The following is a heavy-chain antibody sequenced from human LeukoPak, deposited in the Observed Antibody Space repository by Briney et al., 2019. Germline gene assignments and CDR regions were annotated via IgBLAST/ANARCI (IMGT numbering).Heavy chain of an antibody. CDR3: ARGRGWIDP. D-gene: IGHD5-24*01. CDR1: GFMFDRYW. V-gene: IGHV3-7*01. Sequence: PGGSLRLSCVASGFMFDRYWMSWVRQAPGKGLEWVANVNEDGSEKNYVDSVKGRFTISRDNAKNSVYLQMNNLRVEETAVYYCARGRGWIDPWGQGTLVTVSS. J-gene: IGHJ5*02. CDR2: VNEDGSEK.